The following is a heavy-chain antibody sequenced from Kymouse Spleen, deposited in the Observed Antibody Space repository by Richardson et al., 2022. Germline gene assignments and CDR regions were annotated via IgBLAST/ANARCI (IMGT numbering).Heavy chain of an antibody. Sequence: QLQLQESGPGLVKPSETLSLTCTVSGGSISSSSYYWGWIRQPPGKGLEWIGSIYYSGSTYYNPSLKSRVTISVDTSKNQFSLKLSSVTAADTAVYYCVRYNWNYGAFDIWGQGTMVTVSS. V-gene: IGHV4-39*01. CDR1: GGSISSSSYY. CDR3: VRYNWNYGAFDI. CDR2: IYYSGST. J-gene: IGHJ3*02. D-gene: IGHD1-7*01.